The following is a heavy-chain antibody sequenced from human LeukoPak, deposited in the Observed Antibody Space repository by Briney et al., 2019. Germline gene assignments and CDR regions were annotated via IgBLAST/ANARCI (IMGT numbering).Heavy chain of an antibody. CDR1: SGSVSSGSSY. J-gene: IGHJ3*02. Sequence: SETLSLTCTVSSGSVSSGSSYWSWIRQPPGKGLEWIGYLYYSGSTNYNPSLKSRFTISVDTSKNQFSLKLSSVTAADTAVYYCARVLPYFFDKSGDAFDIWGQGTMVTVSS. D-gene: IGHD3-22*01. V-gene: IGHV4-61*01. CDR3: ARVLPYFFDKSGDAFDI. CDR2: LYYSGST.